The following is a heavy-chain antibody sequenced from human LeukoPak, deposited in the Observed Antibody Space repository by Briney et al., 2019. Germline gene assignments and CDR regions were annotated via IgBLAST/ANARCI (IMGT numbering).Heavy chain of an antibody. D-gene: IGHD6-19*01. J-gene: IGHJ4*02. V-gene: IGHV1-18*01. Sequence: ASVKVFCKASGYTFTSYGINWLRQAPGQGLEWMGWISTYNGNTNYAQKLQGRVTMTTDTSTSTAYMELRSLRSDDTAVYYCARAPITVAGSALWYWGQGTLVTVSS. CDR1: GYTFTSYG. CDR2: ISTYNGNT. CDR3: ARAPITVAGSALWY.